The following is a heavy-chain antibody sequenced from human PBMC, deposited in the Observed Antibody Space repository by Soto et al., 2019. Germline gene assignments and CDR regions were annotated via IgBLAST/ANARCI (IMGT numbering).Heavy chain of an antibody. Sequence: SETLSLTCTVSGGSISSGAYYWSWIPQHPAKGLEWIRYIYYSGSTYYNPSLKSRVTISVDTSKNQFSLKLSSVTAADTAVYYCAREGSSDIWGQGTMVTGSS. CDR3: AREGSSDI. V-gene: IGHV4-31*03. CDR2: IYYSGST. CDR1: GGSISSGAYY. D-gene: IGHD6-6*01. J-gene: IGHJ3*02.